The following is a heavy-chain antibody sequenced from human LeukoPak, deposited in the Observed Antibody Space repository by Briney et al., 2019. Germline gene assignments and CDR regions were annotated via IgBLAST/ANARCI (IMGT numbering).Heavy chain of an antibody. CDR3: ARDIRYSSSWALDY. CDR1: GFTFSSYA. Sequence: PGRSLRLSCAASGFTFSSYAMNWVRQAPGKGLEWVSYISSSGNTIYYADSVKGRFTISRDNAKNSLYLQMNSLRAEDTAVYYCARDIRYSSSWALDYWGQGTLVTVSS. D-gene: IGHD6-13*01. CDR2: ISSSGNTI. J-gene: IGHJ4*02. V-gene: IGHV3-48*03.